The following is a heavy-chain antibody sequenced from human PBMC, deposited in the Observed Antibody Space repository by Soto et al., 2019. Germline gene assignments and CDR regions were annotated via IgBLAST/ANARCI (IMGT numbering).Heavy chain of an antibody. Sequence: GGSLRLSCAASGFTFSNSWMHWVRQAPGKGLVWLSHINADGSSIRYADSVRGRLTISRDNAKNTLFLQMSSLTAEDTAVYFCARDRLNNAYNTFFDYWGQGTLVTVSS. CDR2: INADGSSI. D-gene: IGHD1-1*01. V-gene: IGHV3-74*01. J-gene: IGHJ4*02. CDR3: ARDRLNNAYNTFFDY. CDR1: GFTFSNSW.